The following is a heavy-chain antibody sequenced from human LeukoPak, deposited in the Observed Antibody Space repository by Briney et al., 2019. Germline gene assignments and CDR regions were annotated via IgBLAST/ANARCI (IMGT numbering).Heavy chain of an antibody. CDR2: FYSSGST. CDR1: GDSISSGSYY. D-gene: IGHD6-13*01. Sequence: SQTLSLTCTVSGDSISSGSYYWSWIRQPAGKGLEWIGRFYSSGSTNYNPSLKSRVTISVDTSKNQFSLKLSSVTAADTAVYYCARSDFRTYSSSCFDYWGQGTLVTVSS. J-gene: IGHJ4*02. V-gene: IGHV4-61*02. CDR3: ARSDFRTYSSSCFDY.